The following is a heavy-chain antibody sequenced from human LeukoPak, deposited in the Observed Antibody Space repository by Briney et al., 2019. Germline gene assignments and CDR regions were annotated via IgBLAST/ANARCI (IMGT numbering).Heavy chain of an antibody. V-gene: IGHV1-69*13. Sequence: GASVKVSCKASGGTFSSYAISWVRQAPGQGLEWMGGIIPIFGTANYAQKFQGRVTITADESTSTAYMELSGLRSEDTAVYYCARGRKAAAGAGWFDPWGQGTLVTVSS. CDR3: ARGRKAAAGAGWFDP. J-gene: IGHJ5*02. D-gene: IGHD6-13*01. CDR1: GGTFSSYA. CDR2: IIPIFGTA.